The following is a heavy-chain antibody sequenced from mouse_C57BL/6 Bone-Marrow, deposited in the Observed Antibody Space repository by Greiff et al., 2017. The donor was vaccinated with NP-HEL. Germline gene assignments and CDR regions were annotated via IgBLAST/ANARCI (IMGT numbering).Heavy chain of an antibody. CDR1: GYTFTTYP. J-gene: IGHJ1*03. CDR2: FHPYNDDT. CDR3: ARGRLRRWYFDV. D-gene: IGHD2-4*01. Sequence: QVQLKESGAELVKPGASVKMSCKASGYTFTTYPIEWMKQNHGKSLEWIGNFHPYNDDTKYNEKFKGKATLTVEKSSSTVYLELSRLTSDDSAVYYCARGRLRRWYFDVWGTGTTVTVSS. V-gene: IGHV1-47*01.